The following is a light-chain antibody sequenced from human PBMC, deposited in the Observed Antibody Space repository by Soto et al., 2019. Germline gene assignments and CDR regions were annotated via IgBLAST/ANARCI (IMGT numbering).Light chain of an antibody. CDR3: QQYGSSSLFS. CDR2: GAS. Sequence: EIVLTQSPGTLSLSPGERATLSCRASQSVSSSYLSWYQQKPGQAPRLLIYGASSRATGMPDRFSGSGCGTDFTLTISRLEPEDFAVYYCQQYGSSSLFSFGQGTKLEIK. J-gene: IGKJ2*01. V-gene: IGKV3-20*01. CDR1: QSVSSSY.